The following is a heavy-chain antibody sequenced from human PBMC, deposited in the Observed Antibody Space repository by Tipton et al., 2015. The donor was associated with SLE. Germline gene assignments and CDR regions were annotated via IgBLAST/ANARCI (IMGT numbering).Heavy chain of an antibody. J-gene: IGHJ5*02. CDR1: GGSFSGYY. D-gene: IGHD2-15*01. CDR2: IYYSANT. Sequence: TLSLTCAVYGGSFSGYYWSWIRQPPGKGLEWIGSIYYSANTYYNPSLKSRVTISVDTSRNQFSLKLNFVTAADTAFYYCTRHVVGVASRPGWFDTWGQGTLVSVSS. V-gene: IGHV4-34*01. CDR3: TRHVVGVASRPGWFDT.